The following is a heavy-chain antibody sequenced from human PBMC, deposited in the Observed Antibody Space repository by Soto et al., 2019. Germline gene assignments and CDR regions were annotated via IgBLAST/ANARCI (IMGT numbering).Heavy chain of an antibody. CDR1: GFTFDDYG. J-gene: IGHJ4*02. Sequence: XXSLRLACAASGFTFDDYGMSWVRQAPGKGLEWACGINWTGGSTGYADSVKGRFTISRDNAKNSLYLQMNSLRAEETALYHCARDAGYCSGGSCQPFDYWGQGTLVTVSS. CDR2: INWTGGST. D-gene: IGHD2-15*01. V-gene: IGHV3-20*01. CDR3: ARDAGYCSGGSCQPFDY.